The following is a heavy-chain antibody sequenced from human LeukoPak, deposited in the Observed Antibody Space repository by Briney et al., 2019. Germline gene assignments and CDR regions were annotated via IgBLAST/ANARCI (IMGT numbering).Heavy chain of an antibody. CDR1: GGSISSYY. D-gene: IGHD2-8*01. CDR2: VHYSGSI. V-gene: IGHV4-59*01. J-gene: IGHJ4*02. Sequence: SETLSLTCTVSGGSISSYYWSWIRQPPGKGLEWIGYVHYSGSINYNPSLKSRVTISVDTSKNQFSLKLSSVTAADTAVYYCARYYCPNGSCQGFDYWGQGTLVTVSS. CDR3: ARYYCPNGSCQGFDY.